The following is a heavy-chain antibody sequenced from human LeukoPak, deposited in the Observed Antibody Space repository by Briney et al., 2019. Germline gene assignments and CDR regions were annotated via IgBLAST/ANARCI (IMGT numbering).Heavy chain of an antibody. V-gene: IGHV1-18*01. CDR1: GYTFTSYG. Sequence: GASVKVSCKASGYTFTSYGISWVRQAPGQGLEWMGWIGAYNGNTNYAQKLQGRVTMTTDTSTSTAYMELRSLRSDDTAVYYCARDLSDELWFGESLRDYGMDVWGQGTTVTVSS. J-gene: IGHJ6*02. CDR2: IGAYNGNT. D-gene: IGHD3-10*01. CDR3: ARDLSDELWFGESLRDYGMDV.